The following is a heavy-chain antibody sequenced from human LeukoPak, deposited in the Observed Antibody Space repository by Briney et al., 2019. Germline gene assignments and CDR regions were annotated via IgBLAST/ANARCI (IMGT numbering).Heavy chain of an antibody. D-gene: IGHD2-2*01. CDR3: ARHVPGRNLLPAALEY. CDR1: GYSSTSYW. CDR2: IYPGESDT. V-gene: IGHV5-51*01. Sequence: GESLNFSCKGSGYSSTSYWSGGVRQLPGKGLEWRWIIYPGESDTRYSPSFPGQVTISAEQSISTGYLQWSSLKASDTAMYYCARHVPGRNLLPAALEYWGQGTLVTVSP. J-gene: IGHJ4*02.